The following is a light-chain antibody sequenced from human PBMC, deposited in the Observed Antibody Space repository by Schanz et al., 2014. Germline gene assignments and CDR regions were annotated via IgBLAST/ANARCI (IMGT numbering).Light chain of an antibody. CDR2: EVS. Sequence: QSALTQPASVSGSPGQSITISCTGSSSDVGGYNFVSWYQQHPGKAPKLMIYEVSKRPSGVPDRFSGSKSGNTASLTISGLQAEDEADYYCSSYTSSSILFGTGTKLTVL. V-gene: IGLV2-14*02. CDR3: SSYTSSSIL. J-gene: IGLJ1*01. CDR1: SSDVGGYNF.